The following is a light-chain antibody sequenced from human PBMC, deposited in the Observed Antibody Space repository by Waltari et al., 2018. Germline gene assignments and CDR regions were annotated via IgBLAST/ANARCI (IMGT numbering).Light chain of an antibody. CDR1: QSVNSW. V-gene: IGKV1-5*03. CDR3: QQYSSFPWT. J-gene: IGKJ1*01. CDR2: KAS. Sequence: DIQMTQSPSTLSASVGDRVTITCRASQSVNSWLAWHQQKPGKDPNLLIYKASVLENGVPSRFSGSGAATDFTLTISSLQPDDFATYYCQQYSSFPWTFGQGTKVEIK.